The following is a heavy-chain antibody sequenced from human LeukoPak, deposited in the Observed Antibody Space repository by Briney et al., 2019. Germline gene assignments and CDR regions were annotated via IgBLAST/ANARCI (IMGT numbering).Heavy chain of an antibody. CDR1: GFTFSSYG. V-gene: IGHV3-30*02. Sequence: GGSLRLSCAASGFTFSSYGMHWVRQAPGKGLEWVAFIRYDGSNKYYADSVKGRFTISRDNSKNTLYLQMNSLRAEDTAVYYCAKVLRLGSGYPPDYWGQGTLVTVSS. CDR3: AKVLRLGSGYPPDY. CDR2: IRYDGSNK. J-gene: IGHJ4*02. D-gene: IGHD3-22*01.